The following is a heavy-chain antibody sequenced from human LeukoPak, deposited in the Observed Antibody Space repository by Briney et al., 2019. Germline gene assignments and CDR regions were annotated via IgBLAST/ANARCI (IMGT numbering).Heavy chain of an antibody. CDR1: VFTFSDYY. Sequence: PGGALRLSCAASVFTFSDYYMSWIRQAPGKGLEWVSYISSSSSYTNYADSVKGRFTISIDNAKNSLYLQMNSLRAEDTAVYYCARAQTLYSGYDSNGFDPWGQGTLVTVSS. CDR2: ISSSSSYT. J-gene: IGHJ5*02. CDR3: ARAQTLYSGYDSNGFDP. V-gene: IGHV3-11*06. D-gene: IGHD5-12*01.